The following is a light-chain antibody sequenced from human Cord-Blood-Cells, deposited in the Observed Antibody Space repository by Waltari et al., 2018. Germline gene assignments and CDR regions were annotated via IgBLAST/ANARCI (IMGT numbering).Light chain of an antibody. J-gene: IGLJ2*01. V-gene: IGLV7-43*01. CDR3: LLYYGGAQV. Sequence: HTVVPQDPSLTFSPGGTVTLPSASSTGAVTSGYYPNWFQQKPGQAPRALIYSTSNRPSWTPARFSGSLLGGKAALTLSGVQPEDEAEYYCLLYYGGAQVFGGGTKLTVL. CDR2: STS. CDR1: TGAVTSGYY.